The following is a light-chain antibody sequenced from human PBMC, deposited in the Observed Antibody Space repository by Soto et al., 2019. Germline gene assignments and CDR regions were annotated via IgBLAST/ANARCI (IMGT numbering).Light chain of an antibody. Sequence: EIVLTHSPGTLSLSPGERATLSCRASLTVSDNYLAWYQQKAGQAPRLVIYGASNRATGIPARFSGSGSGTDFTLTISSLEPEDFAVYYCQQRSIWPPTVGGGTKVDIK. CDR2: GAS. J-gene: IGKJ4*01. CDR3: QQRSIWPPT. CDR1: LTVSDNY. V-gene: IGKV3-11*01.